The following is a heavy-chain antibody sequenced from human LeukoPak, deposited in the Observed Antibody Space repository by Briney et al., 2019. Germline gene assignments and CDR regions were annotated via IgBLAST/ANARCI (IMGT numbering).Heavy chain of an antibody. D-gene: IGHD1-14*01. CDR2: IKQDGSEK. CDR3: AGRRRYTSLLYGMDV. CDR1: GFIFSDYW. V-gene: IGHV3-7*01. Sequence: PGGSLRLSCVGSGFIFSDYWMSWFRQARGKGLEWVAHIKQDGSEKYYVDSVKGRFTISRDNAGNSLYLQMNSLRAEDTAVYYGAGRRRYTSLLYGMDVWGQGTPVTVSS. J-gene: IGHJ6*02.